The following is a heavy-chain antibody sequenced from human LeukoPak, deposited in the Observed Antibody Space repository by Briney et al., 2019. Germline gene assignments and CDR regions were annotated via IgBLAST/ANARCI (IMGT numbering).Heavy chain of an antibody. CDR3: ARAGYCSSTSCYSAFGI. CDR1: GGSFSGYY. V-gene: IGHV4-34*01. Sequence: PSETLSLTCAVYGGSFSGYYWSWIRQPPGKGLEWIGEINHSGSTNYNPSLKSRVTISVDTSKNQFSLKLSSVTAADTAVYYCARAGYCSSTSCYSAFGIWGQGTMVTVSS. D-gene: IGHD2-2*02. J-gene: IGHJ3*02. CDR2: INHSGST.